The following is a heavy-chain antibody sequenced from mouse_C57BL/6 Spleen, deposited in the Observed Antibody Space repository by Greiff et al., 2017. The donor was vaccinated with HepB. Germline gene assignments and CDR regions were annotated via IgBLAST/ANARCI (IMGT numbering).Heavy chain of an antibody. V-gene: IGHV1-61*01. Sequence: QVQLQQPGAELVRPGSSVKLSCKASGYTFTSYWMDWVKQRPGQGLEWIGNIYPSDSETHYNQKFKDKATLTVDKSSSTAYMQLSSLTSEDSAVYYCARRYDGYWYYLDDWGQGTTLTVSS. CDR1: GYTFTSYW. D-gene: IGHD2-3*01. J-gene: IGHJ2*01. CDR3: ARRYDGYWYYLDD. CDR2: IYPSDSET.